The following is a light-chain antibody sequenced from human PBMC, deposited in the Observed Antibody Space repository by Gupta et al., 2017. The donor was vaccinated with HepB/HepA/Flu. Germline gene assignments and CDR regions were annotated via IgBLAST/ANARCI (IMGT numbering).Light chain of an antibody. Sequence: IVLTQSPGTLSLSPGERATLSCRASQSVSRTYLAWYQQKPGQAPRLLIYGASNRATGIPDRFSGSGSGTDFTLTISRLEPEDFAVYYCQQYGSLPRTFGQGTKVEIK. CDR2: GAS. CDR1: QSVSRTY. V-gene: IGKV3-20*01. J-gene: IGKJ1*01. CDR3: QQYGSLPRT.